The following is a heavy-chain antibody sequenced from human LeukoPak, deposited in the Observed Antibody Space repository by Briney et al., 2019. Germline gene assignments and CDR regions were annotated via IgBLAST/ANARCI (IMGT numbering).Heavy chain of an antibody. D-gene: IGHD4-23*01. V-gene: IGHV3-23*01. CDR1: TFTLSTYG. CDR3: AKGQYGGHSLIEY. CDR2: IGGSSGST. J-gene: IGHJ4*02. Sequence: PGGSLRLSCAASTFTLSTYGMSWVRQALGKGLEWVSAIGGSSGSTHYADSVKGRFTISRDDSKNTLYLHMNSLRAEDTAIYYCAKGQYGGHSLIEYWGQGTLVTVSS.